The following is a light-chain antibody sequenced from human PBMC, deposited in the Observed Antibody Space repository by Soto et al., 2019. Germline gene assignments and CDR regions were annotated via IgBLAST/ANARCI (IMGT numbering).Light chain of an antibody. CDR2: DNN. Sequence: QSVLTQPPSVSAAPGQKVTISCSGSSSNIGNNYVSWYQQLPGTAPKLLIYDNNKRPSGIPDRFSGSKSGSSGTLDITGLQRGDEADYYCATWDGSLLAEVFGGGTKLTVL. J-gene: IGLJ2*01. CDR3: ATWDGSLLAEV. V-gene: IGLV1-51*01. CDR1: SSNIGNNY.